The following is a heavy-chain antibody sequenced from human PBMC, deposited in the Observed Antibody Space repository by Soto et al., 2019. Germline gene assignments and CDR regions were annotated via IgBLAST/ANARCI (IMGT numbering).Heavy chain of an antibody. CDR3: ARVSMDSGYDAMGFDY. CDR1: GYTFTSYG. J-gene: IGHJ4*02. CDR2: ISAYNGNT. V-gene: IGHV1-18*01. D-gene: IGHD5-12*01. Sequence: QVQLVQSGAEVKKPGASVKVSCKASGYTFTSYGISWVRQAPGQGLEWMGWISAYNGNTNYAQKLQGRVTMTTDTSTSTDYMELRSLRSDDTAVYYCARVSMDSGYDAMGFDYWGQGTLVTVSS.